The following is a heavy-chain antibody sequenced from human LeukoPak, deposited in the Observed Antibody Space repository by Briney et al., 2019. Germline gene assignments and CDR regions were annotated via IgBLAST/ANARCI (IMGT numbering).Heavy chain of an antibody. CDR3: AKTMSPYYYDSSGF. CDR1: GFTFSSYG. D-gene: IGHD3-22*01. Sequence: GGSLRLSCAASGFTFSSYGMHWARQAPGKGLEWVAFIRYDGSNKYYADSVKGRFTISRDNSKNTLYLQMNSLRAEDTAVYYCAKTMSPYYYDSSGFWGQGTLVTVSS. J-gene: IGHJ4*02. CDR2: IRYDGSNK. V-gene: IGHV3-30*02.